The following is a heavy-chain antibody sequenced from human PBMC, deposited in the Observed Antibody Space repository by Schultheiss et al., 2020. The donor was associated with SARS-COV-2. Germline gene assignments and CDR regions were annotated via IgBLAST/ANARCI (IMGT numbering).Heavy chain of an antibody. J-gene: IGHJ6*02. CDR2: IYPGDSDT. CDR3: ARRERLLRGYYGMDV. V-gene: IGHV5-51*01. D-gene: IGHD1-1*01. Sequence: GESLKISCKGSGYSFTSYWIGWVRQMPGEGLEWMGIIYPGDSDTRYSPSFQGQVTISADKSISTAYLQWSSLKASDTAMYYCARRERLLRGYYGMDVWGQGTTVTVSS. CDR1: GYSFTSYW.